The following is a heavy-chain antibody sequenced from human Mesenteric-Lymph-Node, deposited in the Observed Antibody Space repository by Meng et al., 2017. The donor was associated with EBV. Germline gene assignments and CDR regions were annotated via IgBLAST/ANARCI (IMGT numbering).Heavy chain of an antibody. CDR1: GGSFSGYY. CDR3: ARGAIFGIVITYFDY. D-gene: IGHD3-3*02. J-gene: IGHJ4*02. CDR2: INHSGDT. Sequence: AQLEQWGAGVLKPSETLSLTCAVYGGSFSGYYWSWIRQPPGKGLEWIGEINHSGDTYYNPSLKSRVTISVDRSRNQFSLKMASVTAADTAVYYCARGAIFGIVITYFDYWSQGTLVTVSS. V-gene: IGHV4-34*01.